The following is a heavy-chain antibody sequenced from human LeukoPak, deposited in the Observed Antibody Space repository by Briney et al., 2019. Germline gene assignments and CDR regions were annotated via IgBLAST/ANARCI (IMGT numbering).Heavy chain of an antibody. CDR2: IGTAGDT. CDR1: GLTFSSYD. D-gene: IGHD2-2*01. V-gene: IGHV3-13*01. Sequence: GGSLRLSCAASGLTFSSYDMHWVRQATGKGLEWVSAIGTAGDTYYPGSVKGRFTISIDNSKSTLYLQMNSLRAEDTAVYYCAKGACSTSCYQADYYFDYWGQGTLVTVSS. CDR3: AKGACSTSCYQADYYFDY. J-gene: IGHJ4*02.